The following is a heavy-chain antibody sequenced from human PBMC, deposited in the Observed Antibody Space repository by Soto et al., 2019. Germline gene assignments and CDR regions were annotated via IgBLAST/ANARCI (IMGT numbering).Heavy chain of an antibody. V-gene: IGHV3-74*01. CDR3: ARDHHGSGSYLNWFDP. J-gene: IGHJ5*02. Sequence: GGSLRLSCAASGLTFSSYWMHWVGQAPGKGLVWVSRINSDGSSTSYADSVKGRFTISRDNAKNTLYLQMNSLRAEDTAVYYCARDHHGSGSYLNWFDPWGQGTLVTVSS. D-gene: IGHD3-10*01. CDR1: GLTFSSYW. CDR2: INSDGSST.